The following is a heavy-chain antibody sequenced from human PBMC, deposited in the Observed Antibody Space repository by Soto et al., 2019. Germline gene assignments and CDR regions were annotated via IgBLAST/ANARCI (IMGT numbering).Heavy chain of an antibody. V-gene: IGHV1-18*01. D-gene: IGHD3-22*01. CDR3: ARESYYYDSSGYYRYINY. Sequence: GASVKVSCKASGYTFTSYGISWVRQAPGQGLEWMGWISAYNGNTNYAQKLQGRVTMTRDTSTSTAYMELRSLRSEDTAVYYCARESYYYDSSGYYRYINYWAQGTLATVSA. CDR2: ISAYNGNT. CDR1: GYTFTSYG. J-gene: IGHJ4*02.